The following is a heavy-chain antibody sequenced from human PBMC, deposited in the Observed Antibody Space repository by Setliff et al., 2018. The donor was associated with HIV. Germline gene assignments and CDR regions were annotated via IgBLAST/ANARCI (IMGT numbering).Heavy chain of an antibody. D-gene: IGHD4-17*01. J-gene: IGHJ4*02. V-gene: IGHV4-59*10. CDR2: VHSSATS. CDR3: ASSPAWRSDYGLHTFDY. CDR1: GDSVSGYY. Sequence: SETLSLTCAVSGDSVSGYYWSWIRQSAGRGLEWIGRVHSSATSNYNPSLKSRVTISVDTPKNQFSLKLSSVTAADTAVYYCASSPAWRSDYGLHTFDYWGQGTLVTVSS.